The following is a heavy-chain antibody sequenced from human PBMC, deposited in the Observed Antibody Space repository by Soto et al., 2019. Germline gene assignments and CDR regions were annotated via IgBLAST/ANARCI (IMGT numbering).Heavy chain of an antibody. Sequence: GGSLRLSCAASGFTFGASNLQWVRQASGKGLEWLGRIGSKGETYATTYAASVKGRFTISRDDSKKTAYLQMNNLESEDTAVYYCFGDACVCFLNGGGGPLVPVSS. CDR3: FGDACVCFLN. V-gene: IGHV3-73*01. CDR1: GFTFGASN. CDR2: IGSKGETYAT. D-gene: IGHD3-16*01. J-gene: IGHJ4*02.